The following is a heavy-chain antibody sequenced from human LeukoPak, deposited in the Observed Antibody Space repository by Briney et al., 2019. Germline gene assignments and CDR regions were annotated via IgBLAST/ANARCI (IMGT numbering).Heavy chain of an antibody. CDR1: GGSISSFY. J-gene: IGHJ6*03. CDR2: VSYSGST. Sequence: SETLSLTCSVSGGSISSFYWNWIRYTPGKGLEWIGYVSYSGSTNYNPSLKGRVSISVDTSKNQFSLSLRSVTAADTAVYYCARKANCGGGACYPYYYYYFFDFWGKGTTVTVSS. CDR3: ARKANCGGGACYPYYYYYFFDF. D-gene: IGHD2-15*01. V-gene: IGHV4-59*01.